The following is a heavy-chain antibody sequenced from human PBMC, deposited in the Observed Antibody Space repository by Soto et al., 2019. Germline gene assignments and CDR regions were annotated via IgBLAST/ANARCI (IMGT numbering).Heavy chain of an antibody. CDR1: GFTFSSYS. J-gene: IGHJ6*02. CDR2: ISSSSFSI. Sequence: EVQLVESGGGLVKPGGSLRLSCAASGFTFSSYSRNWVRQAPGKGLEWVSSISSSSFSINYADSVKGRFSISRDNAQNSLHLQMNNLIAEDTAVYYCARNESSNIYGMDVWGQGTTVTVSS. CDR3: ARNESSNIYGMDV. D-gene: IGHD6-6*01. V-gene: IGHV3-21*01.